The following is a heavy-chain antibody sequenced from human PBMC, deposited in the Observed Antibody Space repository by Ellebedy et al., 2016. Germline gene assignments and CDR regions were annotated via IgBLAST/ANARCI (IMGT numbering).Heavy chain of an antibody. D-gene: IGHD3-22*01. CDR1: GDSVSSNSAA. CDR3: ARVSDSSEGVGFDY. CDR2: TYYRSKWYN. Sequence: SETLSLTXAISGDSVSSNSAAWNWIRQSPSRGLEWLGRTYYRSKWYNDYAVSVKSRITINPDTSKNQFSLKLSSVTAADTAVYYCARVSDSSEGVGFDYWGQGTLVTVSS. J-gene: IGHJ4*02. V-gene: IGHV6-1*01.